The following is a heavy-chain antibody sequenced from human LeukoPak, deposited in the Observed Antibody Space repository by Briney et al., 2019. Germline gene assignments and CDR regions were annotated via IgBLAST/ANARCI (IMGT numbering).Heavy chain of an antibody. CDR3: ARRIHPYAFDI. J-gene: IGHJ3*02. V-gene: IGHV4-38-2*01. CDR2: IYHSGST. Sequence: PSETLSLXCAVSGYSISSGYYWGWIRQPPGKGLEWIGSIYHSGSTYYNPSLKSRVTISVDTSKNQFSLKLSSVTAADTAVYYCARRIHPYAFDIWGQGTMVTVSS. CDR1: GYSISSGYY.